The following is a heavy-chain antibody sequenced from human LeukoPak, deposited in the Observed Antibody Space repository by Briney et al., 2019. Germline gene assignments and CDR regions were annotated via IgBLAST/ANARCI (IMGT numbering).Heavy chain of an antibody. CDR1: GGSFSGYY. Sequence: SETLSLTCAVYGGSFSGYYWSWIRQPPGKGLEWIGEINHSGSTNYNPSLKSRVTISVDTSKNQFSLKLSSVTAADTAVYYCARPHIAATSYDAFDIWGQGTMVTVSS. V-gene: IGHV4-34*01. CDR3: ARPHIAATSYDAFDI. D-gene: IGHD6-13*01. CDR2: INHSGST. J-gene: IGHJ3*02.